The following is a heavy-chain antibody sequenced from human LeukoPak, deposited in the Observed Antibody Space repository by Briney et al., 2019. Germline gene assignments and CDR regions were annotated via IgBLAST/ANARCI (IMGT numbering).Heavy chain of an antibody. D-gene: IGHD2/OR15-2a*01. J-gene: IGHJ4*02. CDR1: GYSISSPDSY. Sequence: SETLSLTCTVSGYSISSPDSYWGWIRQPPGKGLEYIGTIYYNGKTYYTPTRNSRSSISVDTSNNQFFLRLSSVTAADTAVYFCARQRDGTFYYFDNWGQGSLVTVSS. CDR2: IYYNGKT. CDR3: ARQRDGTFYYFDN. V-gene: IGHV4-39*01.